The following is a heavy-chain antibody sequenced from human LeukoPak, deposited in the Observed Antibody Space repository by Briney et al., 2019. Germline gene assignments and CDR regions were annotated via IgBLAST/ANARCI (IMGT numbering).Heavy chain of an antibody. CDR1: RFTVSSNY. D-gene: IGHD6-13*01. V-gene: IGHV3-66*01. Sequence: GGSLRLSCAASRFTVSSNYMSWVRQAPGKGLEWVSVIYSGGSTYYADSVKGRFTISRDNSKNTLYLQMNSLRAEDTAVYYCARVGSSSSWYGAFDIWGQGTMVTVSS. CDR2: IYSGGST. J-gene: IGHJ3*02. CDR3: ARVGSSSSWYGAFDI.